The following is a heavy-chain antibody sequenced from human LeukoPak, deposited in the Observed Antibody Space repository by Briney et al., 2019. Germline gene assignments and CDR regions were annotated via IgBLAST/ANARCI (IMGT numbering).Heavy chain of an antibody. CDR2: IYFSGST. Sequence: SETLSLTCTVSGDSISRSTYYWDWIRQSPGKGLEWIGYIYFSGSTYYNPSLKSRVTISIDTSKNQFSLKLNSVTAADTAVYYCGRESHMEEPYFDYWGQGTLVTVSS. CDR3: GRESHMEEPYFDY. CDR1: GDSISRSTYY. D-gene: IGHD1-1*01. J-gene: IGHJ4*02. V-gene: IGHV4-39*07.